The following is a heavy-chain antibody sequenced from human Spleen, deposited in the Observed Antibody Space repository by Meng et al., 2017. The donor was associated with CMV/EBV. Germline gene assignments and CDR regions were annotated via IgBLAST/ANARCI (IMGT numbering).Heavy chain of an antibody. V-gene: IGHV1-24*01. J-gene: IGHJ5*02. CDR1: GYTLTELS. Sequence: ASVKVSCKVSGYTLTELSSHWVRQAPGKGLEWMGGFDPEDGETIYAQKFQGRVTMTRDESTSTAYMELSSLRSEDTAVYYCARGSSIAARSPFDPWGQGTLVTVSS. D-gene: IGHD6-6*01. CDR2: FDPEDGET. CDR3: ARGSSIAARSPFDP.